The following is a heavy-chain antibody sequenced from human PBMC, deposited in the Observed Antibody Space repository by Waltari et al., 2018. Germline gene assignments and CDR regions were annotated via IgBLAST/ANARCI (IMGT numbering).Heavy chain of an antibody. CDR1: GYTFTGYY. D-gene: IGHD5-18*01. CDR2: IKQDGSEK. CDR3: ARDRKRYSYAHDY. Sequence: VQLVQSGAEVKKPGASVKVSCKASGYTFTGYYMHWVRQAPGKGLEWVANIKQDGSEKYYVDSVKGRFTISRDNAKNSLYLQMNSLRAEDTAVYYCARDRKRYSYAHDYWRQGTLVTVSS. V-gene: IGHV3-7*01. J-gene: IGHJ4*02.